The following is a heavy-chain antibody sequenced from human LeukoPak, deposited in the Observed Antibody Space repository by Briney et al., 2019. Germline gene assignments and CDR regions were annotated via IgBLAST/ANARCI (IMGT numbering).Heavy chain of an antibody. CDR3: ARGSPHQGCPD. J-gene: IGHJ4*02. D-gene: IGHD2-8*01. CDR1: GGSFSGYY. Sequence: SETLSLTCAVYGGSFSGYYWSWIRQPPGKGLEWIGEINHSGSTNYNPSLKSRVTISVDTSKNQFSLKLSSVTAADTAVYYCARGSPHQGCPDWGQGTLVTVSS. CDR2: INHSGST. V-gene: IGHV4-34*01.